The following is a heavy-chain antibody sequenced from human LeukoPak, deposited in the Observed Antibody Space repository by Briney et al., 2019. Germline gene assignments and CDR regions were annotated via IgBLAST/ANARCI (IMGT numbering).Heavy chain of an antibody. CDR3: ARGGDGYKVDP. J-gene: IGHJ5*02. CDR1: GGSISSYY. V-gene: IGHV4-59*01. Sequence: SETLSLTCTVSGGSISSYYWSWIRQPPGKGLEWIGYIFYSGTTNYNPSLKSRVTISIDTSKNQFSLKLSSVTAADTAVYYCARGGDGYKVDPRGQGTLVTVSS. D-gene: IGHD5-24*01. CDR2: IFYSGTT.